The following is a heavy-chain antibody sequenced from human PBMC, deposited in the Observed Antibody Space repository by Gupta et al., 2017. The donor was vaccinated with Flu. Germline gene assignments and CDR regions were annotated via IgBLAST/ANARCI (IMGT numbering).Heavy chain of an antibody. CDR3: AKVIGALCESGCYSRPLDS. CDR2: ISAGGENM. J-gene: IGHJ4*02. Sequence: WVRQAPGKGLEWVSIISAGGENMFYIDSVKGRFTISRDNSKNTLYLQMNSLRVEDTAVYYCAKVIGALCESGCYSRPLDSWGQGTLVTVSS. V-gene: IGHV3-23*01. D-gene: IGHD2-15*01.